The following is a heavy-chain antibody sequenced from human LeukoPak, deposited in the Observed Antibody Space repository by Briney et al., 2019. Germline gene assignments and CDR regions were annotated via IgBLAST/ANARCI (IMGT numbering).Heavy chain of an antibody. CDR2: IIPILGIA. CDR3: ARDGYGDYVEVGWFDP. D-gene: IGHD4-17*01. V-gene: IGHV1-69*04. CDR1: GGTFSSYA. J-gene: IGHJ5*02. Sequence: ASVKVSCKASGGTFSSYAISWVRQAPGQGLEWMGRIIPILGIANYAQQFQGRVTITADKSTSTAYMELSSLRSEDTAVYYCARDGYGDYVEVGWFDPWGQGTLVTVSS.